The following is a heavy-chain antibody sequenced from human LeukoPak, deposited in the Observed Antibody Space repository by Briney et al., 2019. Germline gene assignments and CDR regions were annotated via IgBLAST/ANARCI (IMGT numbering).Heavy chain of an antibody. J-gene: IGHJ4*02. CDR1: GFTFSNFW. V-gene: IGHV3-66*01. D-gene: IGHD1-26*01. Sequence: GGSLRLSCAASGFTFSNFWMNWVRQAPGKGLEWVSVIYSGGSTYYADSVKGRFTISRDNADNSLYLQMNSLKAEDTALYYCARDKLEGATRFDFWGQGTLVTVSS. CDR2: IYSGGST. CDR3: ARDKLEGATRFDF.